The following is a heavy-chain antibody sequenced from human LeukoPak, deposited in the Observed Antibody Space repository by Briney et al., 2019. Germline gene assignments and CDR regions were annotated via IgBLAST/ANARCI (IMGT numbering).Heavy chain of an antibody. CDR3: ARLDRYSRSYNWFDP. CDR1: GYSFTSYW. Sequence: KLGESLKISCKGSGYSFTSYWIGWVRQMPGKGLEWMGIIYPGDSDTRYSPSFQGQVTISADKSISTAYLQWSSLKASDTAMYYCARLDRYSRSYNWFDPWGQGTLVTVSS. V-gene: IGHV5-51*01. J-gene: IGHJ5*02. CDR2: IYPGDSDT. D-gene: IGHD6-6*01.